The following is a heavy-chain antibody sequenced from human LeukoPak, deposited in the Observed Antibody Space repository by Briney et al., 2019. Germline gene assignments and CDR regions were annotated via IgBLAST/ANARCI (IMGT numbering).Heavy chain of an antibody. J-gene: IGHJ4*02. CDR1: GFTFSSSA. D-gene: IGHD5-24*01. CDR2: ISGSGSGGST. Sequence: GGSLRLSCAASGFTFSSSAMSWVRQAPGKGLEWVSSISGSGSGGSTYYADSVKGRFTISRDNSKNTLYLQMNSLRAEDTAVYYCAKSGYNRFDYWGQGTLVTISS. CDR3: AKSGYNRFDY. V-gene: IGHV3-23*01.